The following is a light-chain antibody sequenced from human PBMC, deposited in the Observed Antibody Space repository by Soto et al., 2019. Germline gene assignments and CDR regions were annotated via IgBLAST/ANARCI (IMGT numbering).Light chain of an antibody. CDR2: SNS. Sequence: QSVLTQPPSASGTPGQRVTISCSGSSSNIGSNTVTWYQQLPGTDPKVLIYSNSQRPSGVPDRFSGSNSGTSASLAISGLQSEDEADYYCAAWDDSLNGWVFGGGTQLTVL. J-gene: IGLJ3*02. V-gene: IGLV1-44*01. CDR1: SSNIGSNT. CDR3: AAWDDSLNGWV.